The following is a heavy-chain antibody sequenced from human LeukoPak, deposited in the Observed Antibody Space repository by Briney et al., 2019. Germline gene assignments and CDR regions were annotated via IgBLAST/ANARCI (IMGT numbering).Heavy chain of an antibody. J-gene: IGHJ4*02. D-gene: IGHD5-18*01. CDR1: GSTFSSYA. V-gene: IGHV1-69*05. CDR3: ARDGYSYGFDY. CDR2: IIPIFGTA. Sequence: GSSVKVSCKASGSTFSSYAISWVRQAPGQGLEWMGGIIPIFGTANYAQKFQGRVTITTDESTSTAYMELSSLRSEDTAVYYCARDGYSYGFDYWGQGTLVTVSS.